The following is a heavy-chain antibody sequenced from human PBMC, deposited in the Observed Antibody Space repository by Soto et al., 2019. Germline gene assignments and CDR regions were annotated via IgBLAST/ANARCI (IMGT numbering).Heavy chain of an antibody. V-gene: IGHV1-69*02. D-gene: IGHD3-10*01. Sequence: QVQLVQSGAEVKRPGSSVKVSCKASGDTFNFYSINWVRQAPGVGLEWVGRVNPILSMSNYAQRFQGRVTMTADKSTSTAYMELRSLRSKDTAIYYCARSYGSGYRAFDYWGQGALVTVSS. J-gene: IGHJ4*02. CDR3: ARSYGSGYRAFDY. CDR1: GDTFNFYS. CDR2: VNPILSMS.